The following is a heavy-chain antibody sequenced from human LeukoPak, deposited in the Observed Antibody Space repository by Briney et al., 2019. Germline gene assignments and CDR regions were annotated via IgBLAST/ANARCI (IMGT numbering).Heavy chain of an antibody. CDR2: INWDGRTT. D-gene: IGHD6-6*01. Sequence: GGSLRLSCAASGFTFDDSAMYWVRQAPGKGLQWVSLINWDGRTTCYADSVKGRFTISRDNAKNSLYLQMNSLSAEDTAIYYCARGTSITTRAGRVVDYWGQGTLVTVSS. CDR1: GFTFDDSA. CDR3: ARGTSITTRAGRVVDY. J-gene: IGHJ4*02. V-gene: IGHV3-43D*03.